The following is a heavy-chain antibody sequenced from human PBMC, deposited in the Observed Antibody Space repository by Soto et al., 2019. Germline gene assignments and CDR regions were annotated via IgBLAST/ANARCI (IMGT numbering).Heavy chain of an antibody. CDR3: ARSDGRY. CDR1: GGSISSYY. CDR2: IYYSGST. J-gene: IGHJ4*02. V-gene: IGHV4-59*01. Sequence: QVQLQESGPGLVKPSETLSLTCTVSGGSISSYYWSWIRQPPGKGLEWIGYIYYSGSTNYNPSLKSRVTLSVDTSKNQFSLKLSSVTAADTAVYSCARSDGRYWGQGTLVTVAS.